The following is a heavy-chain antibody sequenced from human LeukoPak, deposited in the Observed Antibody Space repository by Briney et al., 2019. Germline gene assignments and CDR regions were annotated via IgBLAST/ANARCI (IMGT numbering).Heavy chain of an antibody. CDR1: GGSISSGDYY. J-gene: IGHJ4*02. V-gene: IGHV4-30-4*01. CDR2: IYYSGST. D-gene: IGHD6-13*01. Sequence: SQTLSLTCTVSGGSISSGDYYWSWIRQPPGKGLEWIGYIYYSGSTYYNPSLKSRVAVSVDTSKNQFSLKLISVTAADTAMYYCAREDGSSCFDNWGQGTLVTVSS. CDR3: AREDGSSCFDN.